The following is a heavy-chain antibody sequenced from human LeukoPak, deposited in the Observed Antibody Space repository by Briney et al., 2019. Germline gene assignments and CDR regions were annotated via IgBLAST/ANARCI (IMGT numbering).Heavy chain of an antibody. CDR1: GFTFSSYA. J-gene: IGHJ6*03. V-gene: IGHV3-30*04. CDR3: ARGVGVVVPAAIGRAMDV. Sequence: SGGSLRLSCAASGFTFSSYAMHWVRQAPGKGLEWVAVISYDGSNKYYADSVKGRFTISRDNSKNTLYLQMNSLRAEDTAEYYCARGVGVVVPAAIGRAMDVWGKGTTVTVSS. CDR2: ISYDGSNK. D-gene: IGHD2-2*01.